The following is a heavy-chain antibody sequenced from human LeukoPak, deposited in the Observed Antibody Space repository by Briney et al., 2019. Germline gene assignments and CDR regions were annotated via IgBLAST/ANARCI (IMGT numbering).Heavy chain of an antibody. CDR2: IYYSGST. J-gene: IGHJ3*02. CDR3: ARGFGSGWYRDAFDI. V-gene: IGHV4-39*07. D-gene: IGHD6-19*01. Sequence: SETLSLTCTVSGGSISSYYWSWIRQPPGKGLEWIGSIYYSGSTYYNPSLKSRVTISVDTSKNQFSLKLSSVTAADTAVYYCARGFGSGWYRDAFDIWGQGTMVTVSS. CDR1: GGSISSYY.